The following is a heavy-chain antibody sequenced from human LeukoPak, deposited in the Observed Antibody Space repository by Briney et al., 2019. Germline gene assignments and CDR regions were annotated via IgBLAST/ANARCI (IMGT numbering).Heavy chain of an antibody. CDR2: IYYSGST. V-gene: IGHV4-59*01. CDR1: GGSFSGYY. J-gene: IGHJ4*02. Sequence: SETLSLTCAVYGGSFSGYYWSWIRQPPGKGLEWIGYIYYSGSTNYNPSLKSRVTISVDTSKNQFSLKLSSVTAADTAVYYCARVGFRGEGCYFDYWGQGTLVTVSS. D-gene: IGHD3-10*01. CDR3: ARVGFRGEGCYFDY.